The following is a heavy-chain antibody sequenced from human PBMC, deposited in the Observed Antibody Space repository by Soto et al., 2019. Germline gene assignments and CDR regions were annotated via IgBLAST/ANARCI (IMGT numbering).Heavy chain of an antibody. CDR1: GGTFSSYT. CDR2: IIPILGIA. J-gene: IGHJ4*02. V-gene: IGHV1-69*02. Sequence: QVQLVQSGAEVKKPGSSVKVSCKASGGTFSSYTISWVRQAPGQGLEWMGRIIPILGIANYAQKFQGRVRXXAXKXMGTTYRELSSMRSEDTAVYYCASLTSCGWYSTRDYWGQGTLVTVSS. CDR3: ASLTSCGWYSTRDY. D-gene: IGHD6-19*01.